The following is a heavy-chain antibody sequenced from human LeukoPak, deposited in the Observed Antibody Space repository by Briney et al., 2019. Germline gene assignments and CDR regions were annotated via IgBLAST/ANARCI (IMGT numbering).Heavy chain of an antibody. CDR2: IYTSGST. Sequence: SETLSLTCTVSGDPIISYYWTWIRQPAGKGLEWIGRIYTSGSTHYNPSLKSRITISVDTSKNQFSLKLSSVTAADTAVYYCARAGSPIYGYNWFDPWGQGTLVTVSS. CDR3: ARAGSPIYGYNWFDP. D-gene: IGHD1-26*01. J-gene: IGHJ5*02. CDR1: GDPIISYY. V-gene: IGHV4-4*07.